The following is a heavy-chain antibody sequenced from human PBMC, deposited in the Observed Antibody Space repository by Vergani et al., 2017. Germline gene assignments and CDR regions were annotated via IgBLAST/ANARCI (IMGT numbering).Heavy chain of an antibody. CDR1: GFTFIMHA. CDR2: LSASDRRT. D-gene: IGHD3-10*01. V-gene: IGHV3-23*01. J-gene: IGHJ4*02. Sequence: EVQLLESGGDLVQPGGSLRLSCAASGFTFIMHAMSWVRQAPGKGLEWVSTLSASDRRTHYADSVKGRFTISRDNSKNTLYLQMNSLRAEDTAVYYCARARFLGPQELVYWGQGTLVTVSS. CDR3: ARARFLGPQELVY.